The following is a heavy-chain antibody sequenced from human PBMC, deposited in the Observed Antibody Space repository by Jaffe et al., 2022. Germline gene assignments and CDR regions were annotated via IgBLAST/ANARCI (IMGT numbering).Heavy chain of an antibody. J-gene: IGHJ3*02. D-gene: IGHD5-12*01. CDR3: ARGIGATIYEGDAFDI. CDR2: IGTAGDT. V-gene: IGHV3-13*01. Sequence: EVQLVESGGGLVQPGGSLRLSCAASGFTFSSYDMHWVRQATGKGLEWVSAIGTAGDTYYPGSVKGRFTISRENAKNSLYLQMNSLRAGDTAVYYCARGIGATIYEGDAFDIWGQGTMVTVSS. CDR1: GFTFSSYD.